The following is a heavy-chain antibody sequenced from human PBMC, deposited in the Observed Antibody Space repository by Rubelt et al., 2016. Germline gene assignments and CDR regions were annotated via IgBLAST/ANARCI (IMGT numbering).Heavy chain of an antibody. J-gene: IGHJ6*02. CDR1: GYTFTSYA. Sequence: QVQLVQSGAEVKKPGASVKVSCKASGYTFTSYAMHWVRQAPGQRLEWMGWINAGNGNTKYSQKFQGRVTITRDPTASTAYMELGSLRSEDTAVYYCASSGFDYDILTGYYNYYGMDVWGQGTTVTVSS. CDR2: INAGNGNT. D-gene: IGHD3-9*01. CDR3: ASSGFDYDILTGYYNYYGMDV. V-gene: IGHV1-3*01.